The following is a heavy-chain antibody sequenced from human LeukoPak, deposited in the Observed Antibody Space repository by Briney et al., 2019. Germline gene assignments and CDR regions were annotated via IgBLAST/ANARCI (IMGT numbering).Heavy chain of an antibody. J-gene: IGHJ4*02. CDR1: GFTFSSYA. Sequence: TGGSLRLSCAASGFTFSSYAMHWVRRAPGKGLEWVAAISAEGDIQIYLDSVMGRFTISRDNSKSTLYLQMNSLRIEDTGFYYCTRDMIRGVPDYIDYWGQGTLVTVSS. V-gene: IGHV3-30-3*01. D-gene: IGHD3-10*01. CDR2: ISAEGDIQ. CDR3: TRDMIRGVPDYIDY.